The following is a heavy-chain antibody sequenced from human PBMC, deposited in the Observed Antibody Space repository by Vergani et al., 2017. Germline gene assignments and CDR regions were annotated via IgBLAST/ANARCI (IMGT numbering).Heavy chain of an antibody. D-gene: IGHD2-2*01. CDR2: IIHIFGTA. J-gene: IGHJ4*02. Sequence: QVQLVQSGAEVKKPGSSVKVSCKASGGTFSSYAISWVRQAPGQGLEWMGGIIHIFGTAHYAQKFQGRVTITADESTSTAYMELSSLRSEDAAVYYCAQIGYCSSTSCYGLLDYWGQGTLVTVSS. V-gene: IGHV1-69*01. CDR1: GGTFSSYA. CDR3: AQIGYCSSTSCYGLLDY.